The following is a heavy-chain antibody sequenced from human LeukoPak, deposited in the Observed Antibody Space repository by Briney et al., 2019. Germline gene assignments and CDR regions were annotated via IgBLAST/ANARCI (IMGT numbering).Heavy chain of an antibody. CDR1: GYTFTSYY. CDR2: INPSGGST. Sequence: ASVKVSCKASGYTFTSYYIHWVRQAPGQGLEWMGIINPSGGSTSYAQKFQGRVTVTRDTSTSTVYMELSSLRSEDTAVYYCARQVVGYGDYFDYWGQGTLVTVSS. D-gene: IGHD2-15*01. J-gene: IGHJ4*02. CDR3: ARQVVGYGDYFDY. V-gene: IGHV1-46*01.